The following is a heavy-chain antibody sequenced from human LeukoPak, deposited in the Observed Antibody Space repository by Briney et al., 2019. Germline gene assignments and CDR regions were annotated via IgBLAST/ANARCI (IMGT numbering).Heavy chain of an antibody. J-gene: IGHJ4*02. D-gene: IGHD3-9*01. V-gene: IGHV3-23*01. CDR1: GFTFSSYA. CDR2: ISGSGGST. CDR3: AKDQSIPVYSSGY. Sequence: GGSLTLSCAASGFTFSSYAMSWVRQAPGKGLEWVSAISGSGGSTYYADSVKGRLTISRDNPKNTLYLQMNSRRAKDTAVYYCAKDQSIPVYSSGYWGQGALGSVSS.